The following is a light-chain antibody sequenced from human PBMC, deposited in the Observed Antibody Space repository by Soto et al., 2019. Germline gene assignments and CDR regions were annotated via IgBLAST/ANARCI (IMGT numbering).Light chain of an antibody. V-gene: IGLV2-14*01. Sequence: QSVLTQPASVSGSPGQSITISCTGTSSDVGGYNYVSWYQQHPGKAPKLMIYDVSYRPSGVSDRVSGSKSGNTASLTISGLQSEDEADYYCDSYTSGSSYVFGTGTKLTVL. CDR2: DVS. CDR1: SSDVGGYNY. J-gene: IGLJ1*01. CDR3: DSYTSGSSYV.